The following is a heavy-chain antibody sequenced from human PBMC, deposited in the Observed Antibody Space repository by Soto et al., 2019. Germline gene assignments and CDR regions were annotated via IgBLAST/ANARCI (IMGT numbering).Heavy chain of an antibody. J-gene: IGHJ4*02. D-gene: IGHD5-18*01. CDR3: ARFLDTAMVTPYFDY. V-gene: IGHV4-59*08. Sequence: PSETLSLTCTVSGGSISSYCWSWIRQPPGKGLEWIGYIYYSGSTNYNPSLKSRVTISVDTSKNQFSLKLSSVTAADTAVYYCARFLDTAMVTPYFDYWGQGTLVTVSS. CDR1: GGSISSYC. CDR2: IYYSGST.